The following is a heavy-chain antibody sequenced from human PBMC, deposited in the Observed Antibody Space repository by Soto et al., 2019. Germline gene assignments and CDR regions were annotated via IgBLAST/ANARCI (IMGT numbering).Heavy chain of an antibody. Sequence: QVQLQESGPGLVKPSQTLSLTCTVSGGSISSGGYYWSWIRQLPGKGLEWIGYIYYSGSTYYNPSLKSRVTISVDTSKNQFSLKLSSVTAADTAVYYCARGRYDFWSGTNWFDPWGQGTLVTVSS. CDR2: IYYSGST. J-gene: IGHJ5*02. CDR3: ARGRYDFWSGTNWFDP. D-gene: IGHD3-3*01. V-gene: IGHV4-31*03. CDR1: GGSISSGGYY.